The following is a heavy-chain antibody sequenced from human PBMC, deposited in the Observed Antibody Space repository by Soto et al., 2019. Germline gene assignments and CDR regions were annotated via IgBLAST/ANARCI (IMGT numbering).Heavy chain of an antibody. D-gene: IGHD6-19*01. Sequence: QVQLQESGPGLVKPSQTLSLTCTVSGGSISSGDSYWSWIRQSPGKGLEWIGYIYYSGNTYYNPSLKSRVTLSLDTSKDQFSLKLSSVTAADTALHYCARVPPYSSGFGGFDSWGQGTLATVSS. CDR1: GGSISSGDSY. V-gene: IGHV4-30-4*01. J-gene: IGHJ4*02. CDR3: ARVPPYSSGFGGFDS. CDR2: IYYSGNT.